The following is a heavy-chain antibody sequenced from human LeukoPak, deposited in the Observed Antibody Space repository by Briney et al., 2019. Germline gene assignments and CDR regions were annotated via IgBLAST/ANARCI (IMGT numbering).Heavy chain of an antibody. Sequence: GGSLRLSCVASGFTLSSFSMNWVRQAPGKGLEWLSSISSSSTYIYYADSVKGRFTISRDNAKNSLYLQMNSLRAEDTAVYYCVREGQYCGSTSCYQVSDPWGQGTLVTVSS. D-gene: IGHD2-2*01. CDR3: VREGQYCGSTSCYQVSDP. CDR1: GFTLSSFS. J-gene: IGHJ5*02. CDR2: ISSSSTYI. V-gene: IGHV3-21*01.